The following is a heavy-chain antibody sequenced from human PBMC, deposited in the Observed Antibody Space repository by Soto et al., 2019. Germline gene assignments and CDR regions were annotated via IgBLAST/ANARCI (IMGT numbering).Heavy chain of an antibody. CDR1: GFTLSSYG. D-gene: IGHD4-17*01. CDR3: AKADYAQTYFDY. CDR2: ISYDGSNK. Sequence: QVQLVESGGGVVQPGRSLRLSCAASGFTLSSYGMHWVRQAPGKGLEWVAVISYDGSNKYYADSVKGRFIISRDNAKNTLYLQMNSRRAEDTAVYYGAKADYAQTYFDYWGQGTLVTVSS. V-gene: IGHV3-30*18. J-gene: IGHJ4*02.